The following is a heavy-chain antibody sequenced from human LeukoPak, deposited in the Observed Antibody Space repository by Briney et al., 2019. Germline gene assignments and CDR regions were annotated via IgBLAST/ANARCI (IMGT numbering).Heavy chain of an antibody. D-gene: IGHD3-10*01. CDR1: GGSISSFY. J-gene: IGHJ4*02. V-gene: IGHV4-59*01. CDR2: IRHSGYT. CDR3: ARGNNRNGGFYFDH. Sequence: SETLPLTCNVSGGSISSFYWFWLRQPPGRGLESIGFIRHSGYTSYSPSLKSRVAISVDTSKNQFSLRLSSVTAADTAVYYCARGNNRNGGFYFDHWGQGALVPVSS.